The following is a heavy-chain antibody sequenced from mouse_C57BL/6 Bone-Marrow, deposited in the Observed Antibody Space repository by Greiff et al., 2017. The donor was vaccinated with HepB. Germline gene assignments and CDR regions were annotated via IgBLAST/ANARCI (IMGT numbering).Heavy chain of an antibody. CDR1: GFSLTSYG. V-gene: IGHV2-2*01. J-gene: IGHJ3*01. Sequence: VQRVESGPGLVQPSQCLSITCTVSGFSLTSYGVHWVRQSPGKGLEWLGVIWSGGSTDYNAAFISRLSISKDNSKSQVFFRMNRLQADDTAIYYCARTGGSRGFAYWGQGTLVTVSA. CDR2: IWSGGST. D-gene: IGHD1-1*01. CDR3: ARTGGSRGFAY.